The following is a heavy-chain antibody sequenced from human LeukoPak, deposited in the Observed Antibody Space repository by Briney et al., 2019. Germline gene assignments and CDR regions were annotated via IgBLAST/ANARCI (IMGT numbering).Heavy chain of an antibody. V-gene: IGHV3-64*01. D-gene: IGHD2-15*01. CDR1: GFTFSSYA. CDR2: ISSNGGST. CDR3: ARAEGWYLPYGMDV. Sequence: PGGSLRLSCAASGFTFSSYAIHWVRQAPGKGLESVSAISSNGGSTYYANSVKGRFTISRDNSKNTVYLQMGSLRAEDMAVYYCARAEGWYLPYGMDVWGQGTTVTVSS. J-gene: IGHJ6*02.